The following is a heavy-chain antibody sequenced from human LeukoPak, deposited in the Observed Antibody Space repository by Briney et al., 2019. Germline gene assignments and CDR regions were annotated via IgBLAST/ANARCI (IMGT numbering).Heavy chain of an antibody. CDR3: ARGSLIAATGSGLSS. Sequence: GASVKVSCKASGYTFTGYYKHWVRQAPGQGLEWMGWINPNSGDTDYAQHFRGRVTMTRDTSISTAYMELRRLTSDDTAVYYCARGSLIAATGSGLSSWGQGTLVTVSS. CDR1: GYTFTGYY. D-gene: IGHD6-13*01. CDR2: INPNSGDT. V-gene: IGHV1-2*02. J-gene: IGHJ5*02.